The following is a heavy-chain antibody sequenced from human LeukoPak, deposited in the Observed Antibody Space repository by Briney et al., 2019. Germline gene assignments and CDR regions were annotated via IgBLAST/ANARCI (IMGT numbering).Heavy chain of an antibody. Sequence: ASVKLSCKTSGYTLTTYGISWVRQAPGQGLEWMGWISAYNGDTNYAQNLQGRVTLTTDTSTSTAYMELRSLRSDDTAVYYCARVPPYYDILTGYYTLRGMDVWGKGTTVTVSS. V-gene: IGHV1-18*01. CDR2: ISAYNGDT. J-gene: IGHJ6*04. CDR1: GYTLTTYG. CDR3: ARVPPYYDILTGYYTLRGMDV. D-gene: IGHD3-9*01.